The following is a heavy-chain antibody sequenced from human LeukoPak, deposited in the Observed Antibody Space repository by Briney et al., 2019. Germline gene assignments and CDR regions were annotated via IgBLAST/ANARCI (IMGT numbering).Heavy chain of an antibody. Sequence: GGSPRLSCVASGFTFRSYAIYWVRQAPGRGLEWVSGISGSGGDTYFADSVKGRFTTSRDNSKDTVFLQMDSLRAEDTAVYYCAKTTAGYSSGRYPGWPIDYWGQGTLVTVSS. CDR1: GFTFRSYA. V-gene: IGHV3-23*01. D-gene: IGHD2-15*01. CDR3: AKTTAGYSSGRYPGWPIDY. J-gene: IGHJ4*02. CDR2: ISGSGGDT.